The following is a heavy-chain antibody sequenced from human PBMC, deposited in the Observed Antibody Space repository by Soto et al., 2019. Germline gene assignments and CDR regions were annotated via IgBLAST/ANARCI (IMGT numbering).Heavy chain of an antibody. Sequence: PGGSLRLSCAASGFTFSSYSMNWVRQAPGKGLEWVSYISSSSSTIYYADSVKGRFTISRDNSKSTLYLQMSSLRAEDTAVYYCARAFCTNGVCYYFFDYWGHGTLVTVSS. CDR2: ISSSSSTI. J-gene: IGHJ4*01. D-gene: IGHD2-8*01. V-gene: IGHV3-48*01. CDR1: GFTFSSYS. CDR3: ARAFCTNGVCYYFFDY.